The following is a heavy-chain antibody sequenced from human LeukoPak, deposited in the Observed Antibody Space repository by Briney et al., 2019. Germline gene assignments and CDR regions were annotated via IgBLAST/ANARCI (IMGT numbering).Heavy chain of an antibody. CDR2: ISGSGGST. Sequence: GGSLRLSCAASGFTFSSYAMSWVRQAPGKGLEWVSAISGSGGSTYYADSVKGRFTISRDNSKNTLYLQMNSLRSDDTAVYFCARDHCVSSGCYEDYYYGMDVWGRGTTVTVPS. J-gene: IGHJ6*02. D-gene: IGHD2-2*01. CDR3: ARDHCVSSGCYEDYYYGMDV. V-gene: IGHV3-23*01. CDR1: GFTFSSYA.